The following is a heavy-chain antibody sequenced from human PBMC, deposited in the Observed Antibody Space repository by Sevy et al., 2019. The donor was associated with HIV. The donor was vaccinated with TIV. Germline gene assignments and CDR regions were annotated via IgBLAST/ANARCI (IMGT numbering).Heavy chain of an antibody. V-gene: IGHV3-23*01. CDR3: AREGCTKPHDY. D-gene: IGHD2-8*01. J-gene: IGHJ4*02. CDR2: FSFGCGKI. CDR1: GFTFSKYS. Sequence: SGSLRLSCAASGFTFSKYSMSWIRQTPGKGLEWVSTFSFGCGKINYADSVKGRFTFSRDDSRNTFYLQMNSLRAEDTAIYYCAREGCTKPHDYWGQGTVVSVSS.